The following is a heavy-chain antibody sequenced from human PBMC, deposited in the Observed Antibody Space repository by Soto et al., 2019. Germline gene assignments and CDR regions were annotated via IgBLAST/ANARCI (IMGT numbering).Heavy chain of an antibody. CDR2: IYYSGTT. CDR1: GGSPSNYY. CDR3: ARNARITMVRGVISWFDP. J-gene: IGHJ5*02. D-gene: IGHD3-10*01. V-gene: IGHV4-59*12. Sequence: SETLSLTCTVSGGSPSNYYWSWTRQPPGKGLEWIGNIYYSGTTNYNPSLQSRVTIAVDTSKNQFSLKLSSVTAADTAVYYCARNARITMVRGVISWFDPWGQGTLVTVSS.